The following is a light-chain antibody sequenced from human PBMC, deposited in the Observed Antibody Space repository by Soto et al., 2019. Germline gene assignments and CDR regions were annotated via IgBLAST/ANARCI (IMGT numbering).Light chain of an antibody. V-gene: IGKV1-5*03. J-gene: IGKJ1*01. CDR3: QQYYDYSWT. Sequence: DVQMTQSPSTLSASVGDRVTITCRASQNIGDWLAWFQQKPGRAHKLLIYKASNLESGDPSTFSGSASGTEFTLTVSSLQPADFATYYCQQYYDYSWTFGQGTKVDIK. CDR1: QNIGDW. CDR2: KAS.